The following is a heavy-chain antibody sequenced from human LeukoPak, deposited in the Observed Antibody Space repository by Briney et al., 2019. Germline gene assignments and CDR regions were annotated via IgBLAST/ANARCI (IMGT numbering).Heavy chain of an antibody. CDR2: IYYSGST. V-gene: IGHV4-59*08. CDR3: ARHGYSSGWGNEYFQH. D-gene: IGHD6-19*01. CDR1: GGSISSYY. J-gene: IGHJ1*01. Sequence: PAETLSLTCTVSGGSISSYYWSWIRQPPGKGLEWIGYIYYSGSTNYNPSLKSRVTISVDTSKNQFSLQLSSVTAADTAVYYCARHGYSSGWGNEYFQHWGQGTLVTVSS.